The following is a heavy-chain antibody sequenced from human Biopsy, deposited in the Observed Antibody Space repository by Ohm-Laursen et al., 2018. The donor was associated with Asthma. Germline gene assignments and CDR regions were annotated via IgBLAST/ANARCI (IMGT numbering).Heavy chain of an antibody. CDR3: ARRQVGYSSGWSLLLKKIYYSGMDV. J-gene: IGHJ6*02. CDR2: SMTIFGTT. D-gene: IGHD6-19*01. V-gene: IGHV1-69*13. CDR1: GGTFSAVA. Sequence: ASLKASSKAPGGTFSAVAISWVRQAPGQGIEWLGGSMTIFGTTKYAKKFQGRVTITADESTSTAYMEVTSLRSEDTAIYYCARRQVGYSSGWSLLLKKIYYSGMDVWGQGTAVTVSS.